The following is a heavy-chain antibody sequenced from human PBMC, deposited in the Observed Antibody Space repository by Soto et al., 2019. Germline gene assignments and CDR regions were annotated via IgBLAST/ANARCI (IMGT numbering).Heavy chain of an antibody. J-gene: IGHJ5*02. CDR2: ISAYNGNT. V-gene: IGHV1-18*01. Sequence: ASVKVSCKAPGYTFTSYGISWVRQAPGQGLEWMGWISAYNGNTNYAQKLQGRVTMTTDTSTSTAYMELRSLRSDDTAVYYCARDLIFGVVTNWFDPWGQGTLVTVSS. CDR1: GYTFTSYG. D-gene: IGHD3-3*01. CDR3: ARDLIFGVVTNWFDP.